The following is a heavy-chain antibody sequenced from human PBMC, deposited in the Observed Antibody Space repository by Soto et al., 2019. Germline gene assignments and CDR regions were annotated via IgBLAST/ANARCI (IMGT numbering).Heavy chain of an antibody. CDR1: RYGFTSYG. Sequence: AXVKVTCKASRYGFTSYGIIGVRQAPGQGLEWMGWISDXNGKKXNAQKLQGREXXTTDTYTXXAYMEMRSLRSDEPAVYYCVRAIGMICSFTSDYWGRGTLVTV. J-gene: IGHJ4*02. CDR3: VRAIGMICSFTSDY. D-gene: IGHD3-16*01. V-gene: IGHV1-18*01. CDR2: ISDXNGKK.